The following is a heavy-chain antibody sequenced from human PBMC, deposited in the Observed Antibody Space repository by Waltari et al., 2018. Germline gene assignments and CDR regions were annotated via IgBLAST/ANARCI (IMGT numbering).Heavy chain of an antibody. Sequence: QVQLQESGPALVRPSETLSLTCVVSDYSIGSGYYWGWLRQAPGKGLEWVANIYHEGNTYYNPSLKTRVAISMDTSENQFSLPLRSVTATDTAMYYCARLALGYCTSPRCRQNESWGQGILVTVSS. CDR3: ARLALGYCTSPRCRQNES. J-gene: IGHJ5*02. CDR1: DYSIGSGYY. CDR2: IYHEGNT. D-gene: IGHD2-2*01. V-gene: IGHV4-38-2*01.